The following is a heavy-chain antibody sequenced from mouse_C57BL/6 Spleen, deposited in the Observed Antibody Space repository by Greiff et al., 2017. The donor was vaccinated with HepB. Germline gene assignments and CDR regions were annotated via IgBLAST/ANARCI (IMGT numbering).Heavy chain of an antibody. CDR2: IDPSDSET. CDR3: ARWNSGYYFDY. Sequence: VQLQQPGAELVRPGSSVKLSCKASGYTFTSYWMHWVKQRPIQGLEWIGNIDPSDSETHYNQKFKDKATLTVDKSSSTAYMQRSSLTSEDSAVYYCARWNSGYYFDYWGQGTTLTVSS. J-gene: IGHJ2*01. D-gene: IGHD3-2*02. V-gene: IGHV1-52*01. CDR1: GYTFTSYW.